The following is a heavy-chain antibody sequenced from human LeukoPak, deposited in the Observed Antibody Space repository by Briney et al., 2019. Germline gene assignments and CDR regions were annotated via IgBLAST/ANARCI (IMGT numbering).Heavy chain of an antibody. V-gene: IGHV3-30*04. CDR3: AITRDGDFWSGSDY. CDR1: GFTFSSYA. D-gene: IGHD3-3*01. Sequence: PGGSLRLSCAASGFTFSSYAMHWVRQAPGKGLEWVAVISYDGSNKYYADSVKGRFTISRDNSKNTLHLQMNSLRAEDTAVYYCAITRDGDFWSGSDYWGQGTLVTVSS. J-gene: IGHJ4*02. CDR2: ISYDGSNK.